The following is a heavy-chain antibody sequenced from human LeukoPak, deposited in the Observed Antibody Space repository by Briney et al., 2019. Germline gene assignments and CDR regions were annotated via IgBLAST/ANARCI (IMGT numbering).Heavy chain of an antibody. CDR1: GFTFSSYL. J-gene: IGHJ6*03. CDR2: INQDGSET. CDR3: AKDRCSNGVGCYYYYMDV. D-gene: IGHD2-8*01. V-gene: IGHV3-7*01. Sequence: GGSLRLSCAASGFTFSSYLMSWVRQAPGKGLEWWANINQDGSETYYVDSVKGRFTISRDNAKNSLYLQMNSLRAEDTAVYYCAKDRCSNGVGCYYYYMDVWGKGTTVTISS.